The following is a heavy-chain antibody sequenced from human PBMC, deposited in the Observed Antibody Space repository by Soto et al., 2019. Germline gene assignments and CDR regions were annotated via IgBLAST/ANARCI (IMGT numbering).Heavy chain of an antibody. D-gene: IGHD6-13*01. CDR2: ISGSGGGT. V-gene: IGHV3-23*01. CDR3: AKDPEPYSSPNWFDF. Sequence: GSLRLSCAASGFTFYNYAMSWVRQAPGKGLEWVSAISGSGGGTYYADSVKGRFTISRDNSKNTLYLQMNSLRAEDTAVYYCAKDPEPYSSPNWFDFWGQGTLVTVSS. CDR1: GFTFYNYA. J-gene: IGHJ5*01.